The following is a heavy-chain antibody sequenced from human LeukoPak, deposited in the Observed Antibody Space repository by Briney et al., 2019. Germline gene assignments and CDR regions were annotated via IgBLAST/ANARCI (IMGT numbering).Heavy chain of an antibody. V-gene: IGHV3-33*01. CDR1: GFIFSNYG. CDR3: AREWGRIAVAGGPGY. J-gene: IGHJ4*02. Sequence: GGSLRLSCEASGFIFSNYGMHWVRQAPGKGPEWLALIWYDGQTKFYADSVKGRFTISRGNSGNTLFLHMTSLRVEDTAVYYCAREWGRIAVAGGPGYWGQGALVTVSS. CDR2: IWYDGQTK. D-gene: IGHD6-19*01.